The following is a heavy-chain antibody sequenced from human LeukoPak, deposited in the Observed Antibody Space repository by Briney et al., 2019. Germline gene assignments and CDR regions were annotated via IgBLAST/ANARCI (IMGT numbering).Heavy chain of an antibody. J-gene: IGHJ4*02. CDR3: AGGYYYDSSGYYPFDY. V-gene: IGHV4-59*01. CDR2: IYYSGST. D-gene: IGHD3-22*01. Sequence: SETLSLTCAVYGGSFSGYYWSWIRQPPGKGLEWIGYIYYSGSTNYNPSLKSRVTISVDTSKNQFSLKLSSVTAADTAVYYCAGGYYYDSSGYYPFDYWGQGTLVTVSS. CDR1: GGSFSGYY.